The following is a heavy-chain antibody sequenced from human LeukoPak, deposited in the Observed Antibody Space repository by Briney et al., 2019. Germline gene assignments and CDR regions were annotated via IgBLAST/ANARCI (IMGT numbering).Heavy chain of an antibody. J-gene: IGHJ3*02. Sequence: GSLRLSCAASGFTFSSYWMSWVRQAPGKGLEWVANIKQDGSEKYYVDSVKGRFTIFRDNAKNSLYLQMNSLRAEDTAVYYCARADYDFWSGYRLGGRAFDIWGQGTMVTVSS. V-gene: IGHV3-7*04. D-gene: IGHD3-3*01. CDR2: IKQDGSEK. CDR3: ARADYDFWSGYRLGGRAFDI. CDR1: GFTFSSYW.